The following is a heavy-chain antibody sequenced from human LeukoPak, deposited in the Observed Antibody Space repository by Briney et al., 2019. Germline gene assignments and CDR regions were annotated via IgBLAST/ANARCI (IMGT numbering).Heavy chain of an antibody. CDR1: GYTFTSYG. CDR2: ISAYNGNT. D-gene: IGHD2-21*02. J-gene: IGHJ6*02. CDR3: AGEVVTEYYYGMDV. V-gene: IGHV1-18*01. Sequence: ASVKVSCKASGYTFTSYGISWVRQAPGQGLEWMGWISAYNGNTNYAQKLQGRVTMTTDTSTSTAYMELRSLRSDDTAVYYCAGEVVTEYYYGMDVWGQGTTVTVSS.